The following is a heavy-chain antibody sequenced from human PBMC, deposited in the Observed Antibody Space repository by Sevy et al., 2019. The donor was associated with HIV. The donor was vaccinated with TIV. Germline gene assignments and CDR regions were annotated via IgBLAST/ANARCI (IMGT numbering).Heavy chain of an antibody. J-gene: IGHJ1*01. CDR2: ICCSGGST. D-gene: IGHD1-26*01. CDR1: GFTFSSYA. Sequence: GGSLRLSCAASGFTFSSYAMSWVRQAPGKGLEWVSAICCSGGSTYYADSVKGRFTISRDNSKNTLYLQMNSLRAEDTAVYHCAKEVEGGTTSREDLQYWGQGTLVTVSS. V-gene: IGHV3-23*01. CDR3: AKEVEGGTTSREDLQY.